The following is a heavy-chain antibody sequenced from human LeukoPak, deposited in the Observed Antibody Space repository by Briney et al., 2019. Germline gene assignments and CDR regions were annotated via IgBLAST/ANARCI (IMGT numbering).Heavy chain of an antibody. CDR2: INHSGST. D-gene: IGHD1-14*01. CDR3: ARGRGRRGYYFDY. CDR1: GGSFSGYY. Sequence: SETLSLTCAVYGGSFSGYYWSWTRQPPGKGLEWIGEINHSGSTNCNPSLKSRVTISVDTSKNQFSLKLSSVTAADTAVYYCARGRGRRGYYFDYWGQGTLVTVSS. V-gene: IGHV4-34*01. J-gene: IGHJ4*02.